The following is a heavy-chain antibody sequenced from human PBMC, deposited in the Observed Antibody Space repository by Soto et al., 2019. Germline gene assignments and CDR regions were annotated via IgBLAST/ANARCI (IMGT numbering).Heavy chain of an antibody. CDR3: ARCQFVEPAVLDAFDI. J-gene: IGHJ3*02. V-gene: IGHV1-46*03. CDR1: GYTYTSYY. CDR2: INPSGGST. Sequence: ASVKVSCRASGYTYTSYYIRWVRQAPGQGLEWMGIINPSGGSTSYAQKFQGRVTMTRDTSTSTVYMELSSLRSEDTAVYYCARCQFVEPAVLDAFDIWGQGPMVTVSS. D-gene: IGHD2-2*01.